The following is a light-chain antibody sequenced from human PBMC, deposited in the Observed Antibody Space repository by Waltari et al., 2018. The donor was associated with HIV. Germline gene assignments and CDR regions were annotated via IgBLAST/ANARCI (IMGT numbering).Light chain of an antibody. Sequence: EIVLTQSPGTLSLSPGERATLSCRASQSVSSSYLAWYQQKPGQAPRLLISGASTRATGIPDRFSGSGSGTDFTLTISRLEPEDFAVYYCQQYGSSPRTFGQGTKVEIK. J-gene: IGKJ1*01. V-gene: IGKV3-20*01. CDR1: QSVSSSY. CDR3: QQYGSSPRT. CDR2: GAS.